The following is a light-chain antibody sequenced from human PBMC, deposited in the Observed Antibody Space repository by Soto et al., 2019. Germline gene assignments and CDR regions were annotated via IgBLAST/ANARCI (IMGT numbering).Light chain of an antibody. V-gene: IGKV3-15*01. CDR2: GAS. CDR3: RQYNNWPRSIT. J-gene: IGKJ5*01. Sequence: EVVMTQSPATLSVSPGERATVSCWSSQSVSSNLAWYQQKPGQAPRLVIYGASTRATGIPARFSGSGSGTEFTLTISSLQSEDFAVYYCRQYNNWPRSITFGHGTRLEIK. CDR1: QSVSSN.